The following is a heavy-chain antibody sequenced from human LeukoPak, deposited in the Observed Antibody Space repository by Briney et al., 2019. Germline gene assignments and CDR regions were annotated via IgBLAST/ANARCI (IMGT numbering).Heavy chain of an antibody. CDR3: ARVVASTSIDS. D-gene: IGHD2-15*01. V-gene: IGHV4-38-2*02. Sequence: SETLSLTCTVSGYSISSGYYWGWVRQPPGKGPEWIGSIFHTGDVYYNPSLRSRVTISVDTSRNQVSLKVTSVTAADTALYYCARVVASTSIDSWGQGILVTVSS. CDR1: GYSISSGYY. J-gene: IGHJ4*02. CDR2: IFHTGDV.